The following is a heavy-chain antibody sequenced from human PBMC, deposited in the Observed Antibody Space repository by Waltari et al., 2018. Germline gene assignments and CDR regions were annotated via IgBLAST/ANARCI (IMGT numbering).Heavy chain of an antibody. J-gene: IGHJ4*02. CDR1: GFTFSSYA. CDR3: AKDWISETQGDYFDY. Sequence: EVQLLESGGGLVQPGGSLRLSCAASGFTFSSYAMSWVRQAPGKGLEWVSAISGSGGSTYYADSVKGRFTISRDNAKNTLYLQMNSLRAEDTAVYYCAKDWISETQGDYFDYWGQGTLVTVSS. V-gene: IGHV3-23*01. D-gene: IGHD2-2*03. CDR2: ISGSGGST.